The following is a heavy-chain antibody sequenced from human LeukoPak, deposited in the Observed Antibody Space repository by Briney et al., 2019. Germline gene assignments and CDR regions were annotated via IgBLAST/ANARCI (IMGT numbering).Heavy chain of an antibody. Sequence: PGGSLRLSCVASGFTVSRSYMSWVRQAPGKGLEWVAVIWSDGSNNYYADSVKGRFTISRDNSKNTLYLQMNSLRAEDTAVYYCARDFSARYFDLWGRGTLVTVSS. V-gene: IGHV3-33*07. CDR3: ARDFSARYFDL. CDR2: IWSDGSNN. CDR1: GFTVSRSY. J-gene: IGHJ2*01.